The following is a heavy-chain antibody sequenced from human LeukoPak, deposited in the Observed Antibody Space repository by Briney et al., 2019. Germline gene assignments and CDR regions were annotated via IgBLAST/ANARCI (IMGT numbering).Heavy chain of an antibody. V-gene: IGHV5-51*01. J-gene: IGHJ3*02. Sequence: GESLKISCKASGYIFTYYWIGWVRQLPGKGLEWMGIIYPGDSDIRYSPSFQGQVTISADKSISTAYLQWSSLKASHTAMYYCARRGGLTDAFDIWGQGTMVTVYS. CDR3: ARRGGLTDAFDI. D-gene: IGHD3-16*01. CDR2: IYPGDSDI. CDR1: GYIFTYYW.